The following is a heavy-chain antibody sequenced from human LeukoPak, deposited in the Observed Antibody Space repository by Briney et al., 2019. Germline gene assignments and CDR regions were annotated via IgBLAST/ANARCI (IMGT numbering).Heavy chain of an antibody. D-gene: IGHD4-17*01. Sequence: PSETLSLTCTVSGGSIRSYYWSWIRQPPGKGLEWIGFIYYSGSTNYNPSLKSRVSISVDTSKNQFSLKLSSVTAADTAVYYCARTGSTVTMLYPFDHWGQGTLVTVSS. CDR2: IYYSGST. J-gene: IGHJ4*02. CDR1: GGSIRSYY. V-gene: IGHV4-59*01. CDR3: ARTGSTVTMLYPFDH.